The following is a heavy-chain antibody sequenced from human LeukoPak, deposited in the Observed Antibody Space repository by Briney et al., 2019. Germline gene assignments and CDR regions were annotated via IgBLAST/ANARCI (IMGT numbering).Heavy chain of an antibody. CDR3: ARMSKKRDGYNYYYYYYMDV. Sequence: ASVKVSCKASGYTFTRYDINWVRQATGQGLEWMGWMNPNSGNTGYAQKFQGRVTMTRNTSLSTAYMELSSLRSEDTAVYYCARMSKKRDGYNYYYYYYMDVWGKGTTVTVSS. CDR2: MNPNSGNT. J-gene: IGHJ6*03. V-gene: IGHV1-8*01. CDR1: GYTFTRYD. D-gene: IGHD5-24*01.